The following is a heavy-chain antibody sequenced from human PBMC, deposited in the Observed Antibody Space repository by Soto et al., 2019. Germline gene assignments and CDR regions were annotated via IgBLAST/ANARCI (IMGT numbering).Heavy chain of an antibody. V-gene: IGHV4-39*01. CDR3: GRVGPLDWLAL. CDR1: GGSISISTSYY. J-gene: IGHJ5*02. Sequence: PSETLSLTCAVSGGSISISTSYYWPWTLQPPGKGLEWIGHIYYDGTTYYNPSFKGRVTLSVDTSKNQFSLKLTSVTASDKAVYYCGRVGPLDWLALRGHGTVVTVSS. CDR2: IYYDGTT.